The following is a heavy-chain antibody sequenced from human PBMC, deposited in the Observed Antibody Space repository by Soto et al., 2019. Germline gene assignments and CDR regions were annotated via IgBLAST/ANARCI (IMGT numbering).Heavy chain of an antibody. Sequence: ASVKVSCKASGYTFTGYYMHWVRQAPGQGLEWMGWINPNSGGTNYTQKFQGWVTMTRDTSISTAYMELSRLRSDDTAVYYCARELRIAAAGTRWFDPWGQGTLVTVS. CDR1: GYTFTGYY. V-gene: IGHV1-2*04. CDR2: INPNSGGT. CDR3: ARELRIAAAGTRWFDP. D-gene: IGHD6-13*01. J-gene: IGHJ5*02.